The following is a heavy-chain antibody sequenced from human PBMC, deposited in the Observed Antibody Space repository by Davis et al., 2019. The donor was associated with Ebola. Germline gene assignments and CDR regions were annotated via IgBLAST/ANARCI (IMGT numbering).Heavy chain of an antibody. CDR2: ISYDGSNK. D-gene: IGHD1-26*01. V-gene: IGHV3-33*05. CDR3: ARDVITGSYHVGLGY. CDR1: GFTFSSYG. J-gene: IGHJ4*02. Sequence: SLKISCAASGFTFSSYGMHWVRQAPGKGLEWVAVISYDGSNKYYADSVKGRFTISRDAFETTLYLQMNSLTAEDTAIYYCARDVITGSYHVGLGYWGQGALVTVSS.